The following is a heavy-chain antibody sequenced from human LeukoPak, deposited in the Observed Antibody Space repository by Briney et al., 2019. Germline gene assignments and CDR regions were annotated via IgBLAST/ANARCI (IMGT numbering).Heavy chain of an antibody. Sequence: VASVKVSFKASGYTFTGYYMHWVRPAPGQGLEWMGWINLNSAGTKYAQKFQGRVTMTRDTSISTAYMELSRLRSDDTAVYYCARFAFGGTSDYWGQGTLVTVSS. V-gene: IGHV1-2*02. D-gene: IGHD3-16*01. J-gene: IGHJ4*02. CDR2: INLNSAGT. CDR3: ARFAFGGTSDY. CDR1: GYTFTGYY.